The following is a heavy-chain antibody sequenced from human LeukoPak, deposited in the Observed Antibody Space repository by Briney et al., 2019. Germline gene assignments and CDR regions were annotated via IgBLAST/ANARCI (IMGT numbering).Heavy chain of an antibody. CDR2: ISSNGGST. CDR1: GFTFSSYA. D-gene: IGHD1-26*01. J-gene: IGHJ3*01. Sequence: GGSLRLSCAASGFTFSSYAMHWVRQAPGKGLEYVSAISSNGGSTYYANSVKGRFTISRDNSKNTLYLQMGSLRAEDMAVYYCARGSGSYSGISEDWGQGTMVTVSS. V-gene: IGHV3-64*01. CDR3: ARGSGSYSGISED.